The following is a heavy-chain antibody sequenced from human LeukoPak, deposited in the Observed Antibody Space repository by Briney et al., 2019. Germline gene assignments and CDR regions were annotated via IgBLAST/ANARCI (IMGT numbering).Heavy chain of an antibody. Sequence: RASVTVSCKASGYTFTSYFMHWVRQAPGQGLEWMGIINPSGGSTSYAQKFQGRVTMTRDTSTSTVYMELSSLRSEDTAVYYCARQGSSWFDYWGQGTLVTVSS. V-gene: IGHV1-46*01. CDR3: ARQGSSWFDY. D-gene: IGHD6-13*01. CDR2: INPSGGST. J-gene: IGHJ4*02. CDR1: GYTFTSYF.